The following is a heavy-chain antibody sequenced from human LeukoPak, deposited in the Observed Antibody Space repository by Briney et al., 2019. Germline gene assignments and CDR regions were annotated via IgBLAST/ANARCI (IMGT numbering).Heavy chain of an antibody. CDR3: ARGYCSSTTCPTDY. J-gene: IGHJ4*02. Sequence: GGSLRLACTASGFTFSSNYMNWVGQAPGKGLEWVSSISSSSSYIYYADSVKGRFSISRDNAKNPLYLQMNSLRVEDTAVYYCARGYCSSTTCPTDYWGQGTLVTVSS. V-gene: IGHV3-21*01. D-gene: IGHD2-2*01. CDR1: GFTFSSNY. CDR2: ISSSSSYI.